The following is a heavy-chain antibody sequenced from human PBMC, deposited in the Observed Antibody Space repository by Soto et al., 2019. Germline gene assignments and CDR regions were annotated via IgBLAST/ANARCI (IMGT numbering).Heavy chain of an antibody. CDR1: GYNFSAYY. D-gene: IGHD5-18*01. CDR2: LNPRNGQT. V-gene: IGHV1-8*01. Sequence: QVQLVQSGAEVKKPGASVKVSCQTSGYNFSAYYFNWVRQAAGQGPEWMGWLNPRNGQTGYVQKFRGRVAMTRDTSIAAVYLELSRLTSEDTAIYFCARETDTSMVDYWGQGTLVTVSS. J-gene: IGHJ4*02. CDR3: ARETDTSMVDY.